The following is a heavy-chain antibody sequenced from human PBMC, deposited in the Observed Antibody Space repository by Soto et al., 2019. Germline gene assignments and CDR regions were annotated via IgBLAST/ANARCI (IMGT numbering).Heavy chain of an antibody. CDR3: VSDYQYGFDM. Sequence: EVQLVESGGGFVQPGGSLRLSCAASGFTFNTFPMNWVRLAPGKGLERLSHISSNSDAMYYADSVKGRFTISRDNARKSLYLQMNSLIVYDTSVYYCVSDYQYGFDMWGQGTMVTVSS. V-gene: IGHV3-48*01. CDR1: GFTFNTFP. J-gene: IGHJ3*02. D-gene: IGHD3-16*02. CDR2: ISSNSDAM.